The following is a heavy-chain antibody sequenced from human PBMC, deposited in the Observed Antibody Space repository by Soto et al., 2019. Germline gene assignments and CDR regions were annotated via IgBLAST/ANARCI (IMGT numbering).Heavy chain of an antibody. V-gene: IGHV4-30-2*01. CDR3: ATAPGPY. Sequence: QLQLQESGSGLVRPSQTLSLTCAVSGGSISSGGYSWSWIRQPPGKGLEWIGYIYHSGSTYYNPSLKSRVTLAVATSKPQFSLKLSSVTAADTAVYSCATAPGPYWGQGTLVTVSS. CDR1: GGSISSGGYS. J-gene: IGHJ4*02. CDR2: IYHSGST.